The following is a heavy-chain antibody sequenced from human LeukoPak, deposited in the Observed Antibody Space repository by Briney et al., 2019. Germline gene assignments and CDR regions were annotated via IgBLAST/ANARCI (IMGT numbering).Heavy chain of an antibody. CDR2: INPNSGGT. J-gene: IGHJ4*02. CDR3: ARDISGSYPAYYFDY. CDR1: GYTFTGYY. V-gene: IGHV1-2*02. D-gene: IGHD1-26*01. Sequence: ASVKVSCKASGYTFTGYYMHWVRQAPGQGLEWMGWINPNSGGTNYAQKFQGRVTMTRDTSISTAYMELSGLRSDDTAVYYCARDISGSYPAYYFDYWGQGTLVTVSS.